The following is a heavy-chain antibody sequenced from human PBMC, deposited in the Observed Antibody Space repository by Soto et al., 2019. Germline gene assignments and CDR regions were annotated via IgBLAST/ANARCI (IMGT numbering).Heavy chain of an antibody. J-gene: IGHJ4*02. Sequence: SVKVSCKASGGTFSSYAISWERQAPGQGREWMGGIIPIFGTANYAQKFQGRVTITADESTSTAYMELSSLRSEDTAVYYCARESSLRGTAMAWGQGXLVTVSS. CDR3: ARESSLRGTAMA. D-gene: IGHD5-18*01. CDR1: GGTFSSYA. V-gene: IGHV1-69*13. CDR2: IIPIFGTA.